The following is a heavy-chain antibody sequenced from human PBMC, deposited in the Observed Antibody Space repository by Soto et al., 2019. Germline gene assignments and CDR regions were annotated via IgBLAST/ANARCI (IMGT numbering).Heavy chain of an antibody. CDR2: IYYSGST. J-gene: IGHJ6*04. V-gene: IGHV4-59*12. CDR1: CGSISSYY. Sequence: SETLSLTCTVSCGSISSYYWSWIRQPPWKGLEWIVYIYYSGSTNYNPSLKSRVTISVDTSKNQFSLKLSSVTAADTAGYYCARDYYYGMDVWGKGTKVTVSS. CDR3: ARDYYYGMDV.